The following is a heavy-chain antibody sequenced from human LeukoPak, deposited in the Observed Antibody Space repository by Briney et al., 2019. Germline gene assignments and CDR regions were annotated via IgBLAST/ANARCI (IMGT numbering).Heavy chain of an antibody. CDR3: ARGRPDCSSTSCYGYYYYYMDV. D-gene: IGHD2-2*01. V-gene: IGHV3-48*04. Sequence: PGGSLRLSCAASGFTFSSYSMNWVRQAPGKGLEWVSYISSSSSTIYYADSVKGRFTISRDNAKNSLYLQMNSLRAEDTAVYYCARGRPDCSSTSCYGYYYYYMDVWAKGPRSLSP. J-gene: IGHJ6*03. CDR2: ISSSSSTI. CDR1: GFTFSSYS.